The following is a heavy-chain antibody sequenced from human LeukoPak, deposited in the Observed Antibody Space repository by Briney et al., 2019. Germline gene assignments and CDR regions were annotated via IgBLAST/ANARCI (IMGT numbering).Heavy chain of an antibody. CDR2: IYSGGST. J-gene: IGHJ6*02. D-gene: IGHD3-16*01. CDR1: GFTVSSNY. V-gene: IGHV3-66*04. CDR3: ARLTGYYYYGMDV. Sequence: GGSLRLSCAASGFTVSSNYMSWVRQPPGKGLEWVSVIYSGGSTYYADSVKARFTISRDNSKIWLYLQIISLRAEDTAVYYCARLTGYYYYGMDVWGQGTTVTVSS.